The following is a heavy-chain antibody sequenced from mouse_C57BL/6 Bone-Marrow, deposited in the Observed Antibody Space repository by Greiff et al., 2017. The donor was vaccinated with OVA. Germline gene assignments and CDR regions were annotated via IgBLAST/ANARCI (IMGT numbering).Heavy chain of an antibody. J-gene: IGHJ3*01. CDR2: INPGSGGT. CDR3: ARYYGSSYGLAY. D-gene: IGHD1-1*01. V-gene: IGHV1-54*01. Sequence: VQLQQSGAELVRPGTSVKVSCKASGYAFTNYLIEWVKQRPGQGLEWIGVINPGSGGTNYNEKFKGKATLTADKSSSTAYMQLSSLTSDASAVYFSARYYGSSYGLAYWGQGSLVTVSA. CDR1: GYAFTNYL.